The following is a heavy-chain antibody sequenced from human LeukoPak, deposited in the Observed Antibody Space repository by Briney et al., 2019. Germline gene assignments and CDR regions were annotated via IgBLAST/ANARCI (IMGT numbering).Heavy chain of an antibody. D-gene: IGHD2-21*02. J-gene: IGHJ5*02. CDR1: RLTFVNFV. CDR2: IGGSGVTT. CDR3: ARSCVTTSGGGSNSGGACSSEALNYFGP. V-gene: IGHV3-23*01. Sequence: GGSLRLSRAASRLTFVNFVMSWVRQAPGKGLEWVSSIGGSGVTTFYADSVKGRFTISRDNSKNTLSLQMSGLRAEDTAIYYCARSCVTTSGGGSNSGGACSSEALNYFGPWGQGTLVTVSS.